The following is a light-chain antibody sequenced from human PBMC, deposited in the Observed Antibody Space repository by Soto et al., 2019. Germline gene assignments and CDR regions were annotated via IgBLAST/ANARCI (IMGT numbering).Light chain of an antibody. CDR2: LGD. V-gene: IGLV1-47*02. CDR1: TSNIGTFY. Sequence: QSVLTQPPSASSTPGQTVTISCSGTTSNIGTFYVYWYQHLPGTAPKLLIYLGDQRASGVSDRFSGSKSGTSASLAINGLRDDDEADYYCAASDDNLNAYVFGTGTKLTVL. J-gene: IGLJ1*01. CDR3: AASDDNLNAYV.